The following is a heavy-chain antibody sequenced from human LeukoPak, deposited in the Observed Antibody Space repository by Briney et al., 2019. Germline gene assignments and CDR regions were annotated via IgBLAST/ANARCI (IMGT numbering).Heavy chain of an antibody. V-gene: IGHV3-9*01. CDR2: INWNSNSV. CDR3: AKGTGGYYGPFDS. CDR1: GFTFGNFA. J-gene: IGHJ4*02. Sequence: GGSLRLSCAASGFTFGNFALFWVRQAPGKGLEYVSGINWNSNSVDSADSVKGRFTTSRDNAKNCLYLQMNSLRAEDTAIYYCAKGTGGYYGPFDSWGQGTLVIVS. D-gene: IGHD3-22*01.